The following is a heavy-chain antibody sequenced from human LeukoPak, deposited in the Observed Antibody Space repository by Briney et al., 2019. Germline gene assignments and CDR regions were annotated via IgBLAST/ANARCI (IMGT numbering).Heavy chain of an antibody. CDR1: GGSFSGYY. J-gene: IGHJ4*02. D-gene: IGHD1-1*01. CDR2: INHSGST. CDR3: AGGWKVGARSFDY. V-gene: IGHV4-34*01. Sequence: SETLSLTCAVYGGSFSGYYWSWIRQPPGKGLEWIGEINHSGSTNYNPSLKGRVTISVDTSKNQFSLKLSSVTAADTAVYYCAGGWKVGARSFDYWGQGTLVTVSS.